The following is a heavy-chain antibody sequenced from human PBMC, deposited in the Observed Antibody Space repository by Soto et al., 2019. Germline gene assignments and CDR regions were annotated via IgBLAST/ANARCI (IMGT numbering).Heavy chain of an antibody. CDR3: ARAPRFTIFGMVIINYGMDV. CDR2: INHSGST. Sequence: PSETLSLTCAVYGGSFSGYYWSWIRQPPGKGLEWIGEINHSGSTNYNPSLKSRVTISVDTSKNQFSLKLSSVTAADTAVYYCARAPRFTIFGMVIINYGMDVWGQGTTVTVSS. CDR1: GGSFSGYY. D-gene: IGHD3-3*01. V-gene: IGHV4-34*01. J-gene: IGHJ6*02.